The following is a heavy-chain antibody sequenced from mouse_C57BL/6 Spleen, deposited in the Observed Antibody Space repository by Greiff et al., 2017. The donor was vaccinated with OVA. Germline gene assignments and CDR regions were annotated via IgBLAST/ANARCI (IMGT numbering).Heavy chain of an antibody. CDR2: IDPSDSET. CDR1: GYTFTSYW. CDR3: ARGNNYPYYYAMDY. V-gene: IGHV1-52*01. D-gene: IGHD5-2*01. Sequence: QVQLQQSGAELVRPGSSVKLSCKASGYTFTSYWMHWVKQRPIQGLEWIGNIDPSDSETHYNQKFKDKATLTVDKSSSTAYMQLSSLTSEDSAVYYCARGNNYPYYYAMDYWGQGTSVTVSS. J-gene: IGHJ4*01.